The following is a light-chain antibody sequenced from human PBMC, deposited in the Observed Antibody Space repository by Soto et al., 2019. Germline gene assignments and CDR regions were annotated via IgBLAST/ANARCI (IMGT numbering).Light chain of an antibody. CDR3: QQYYSFPRT. CDR1: QGISSA. V-gene: IGKV1-13*02. CDR2: DAS. Sequence: AIQLTQSPSSLSASVGDSVTITCRASQGISSALAWYQQTPGRAPKLLIYDASTLQSGVPSRFSGSGSGTDFTLTISCLQSEDFATYYCQQYYSFPRTFGQGTKVEIK. J-gene: IGKJ1*01.